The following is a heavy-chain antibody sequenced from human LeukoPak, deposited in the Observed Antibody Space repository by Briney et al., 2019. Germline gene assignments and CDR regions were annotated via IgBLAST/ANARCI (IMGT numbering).Heavy chain of an antibody. Sequence: GGSLRLSCAASGFTFSDYYMSWIRQAPGKGLEWVSYISSDGNSIYYADSVKGRFTISTDNAKNSLYLQMNSLRAEDTAVYFCAKQEGLWSGYYSFDYWGQGTLVTVSS. CDR1: GFTFSDYY. J-gene: IGHJ4*02. CDR2: ISSDGNSI. CDR3: AKQEGLWSGYYSFDY. D-gene: IGHD3-3*01. V-gene: IGHV3-11*04.